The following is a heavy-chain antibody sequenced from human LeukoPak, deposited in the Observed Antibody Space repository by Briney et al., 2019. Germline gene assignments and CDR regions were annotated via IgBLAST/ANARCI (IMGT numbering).Heavy chain of an antibody. CDR1: GESFSGYC. CDR3: ARDLTGFEEFGSV. Sequence: PSETLSLTCAVYGESFSGYCWNCIRQPPGKGLEWIGEINHSGSTNYNPSLKSRVTISVDTSKNQFSLKLSSVTAADTAVYYCARDLTGFEEFGSVWGQGTMVTVSS. CDR2: INHSGST. V-gene: IGHV4-34*01. D-gene: IGHD3-10*01. J-gene: IGHJ3*01.